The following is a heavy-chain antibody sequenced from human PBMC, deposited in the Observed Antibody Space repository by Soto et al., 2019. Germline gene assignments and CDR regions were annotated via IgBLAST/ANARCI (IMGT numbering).Heavy chain of an antibody. V-gene: IGHV3-30-3*01. J-gene: IGHJ4*02. CDR1: AFTFRSYA. Sequence: PGGSLRLSCAASAFTFRSYAMHWVRQAPGKGLEWVAVISYDGTYKYFADSVKGRFTISRDNSKNTLYLQMSSLRADDTAVYYCVKGEYYYDSSGYYPFDYWGQGTLVTVSS. D-gene: IGHD3-22*01. CDR2: ISYDGTYK. CDR3: VKGEYYYDSSGYYPFDY.